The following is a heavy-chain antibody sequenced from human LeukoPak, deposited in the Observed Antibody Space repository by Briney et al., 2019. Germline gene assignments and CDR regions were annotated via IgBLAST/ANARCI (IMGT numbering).Heavy chain of an antibody. D-gene: IGHD6-6*01. J-gene: IGHJ3*01. Sequence: GGSLRLSCAASGFTFSNYAMTWVRQAPGKGLEWVASINSDGSEGYYADVVKGRFTISRDNAKNSLYLQINSLRAEDTAVYYCAKSSYSSSSSVWGRGTMVTVSS. CDR2: INSDGSEG. V-gene: IGHV3-7*03. CDR3: AKSSYSSSSSV. CDR1: GFTFSNYA.